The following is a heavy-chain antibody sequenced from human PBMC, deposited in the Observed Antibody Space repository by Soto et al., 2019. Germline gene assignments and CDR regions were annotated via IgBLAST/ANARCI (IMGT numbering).Heavy chain of an antibody. D-gene: IGHD1-26*01. CDR3: ARSGSYYAFDI. CDR1: GGSTSSYY. V-gene: IGHV4-59*01. J-gene: IGHJ3*02. CDR2: IYYSGST. Sequence: TLSLTCTVSGGSTSSYYWSWIRQPPGKGLEWIGYIYYSGSTNYNPSLKSRVTISVDTSKNQFSLKLSSVTAADTAVYYCARSGSYYAFDIWGQGTRVTVSS.